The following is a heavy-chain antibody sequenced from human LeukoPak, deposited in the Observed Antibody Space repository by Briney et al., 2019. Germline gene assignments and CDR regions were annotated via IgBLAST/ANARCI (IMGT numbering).Heavy chain of an antibody. J-gene: IGHJ4*02. CDR3: AKDLNVKKPEGY. V-gene: IGHV3-23*01. CDR2: ISGSGGST. Sequence: SCKASGGTFSSYAMSWVRQAPGKGLEWVSAISGSGGSTYYADSVKGRFTISRDNSKNTLYLQMNSLRAEDTAVYYCAKDLNVKKPEGYWGQGTLVTVSS. CDR1: GGTFSSYA.